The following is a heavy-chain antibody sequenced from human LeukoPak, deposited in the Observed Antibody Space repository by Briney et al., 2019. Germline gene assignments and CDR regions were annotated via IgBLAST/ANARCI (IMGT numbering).Heavy chain of an antibody. CDR1: GFTFSTSG. J-gene: IGHJ6*03. Sequence: GGSLRLSCAASGFTFSTSGMSWVRQAPGKGLEWVAVMSHDGSTKYYADSVRGRFTISRDNSKNTLYLQMNSLRAEDTAVYYCAKGMATIASRHYYYYMDVWGKGTTVTVSS. CDR3: AKGMATIASRHYYYYMDV. CDR2: MSHDGSTK. V-gene: IGHV3-30*18. D-gene: IGHD5-24*01.